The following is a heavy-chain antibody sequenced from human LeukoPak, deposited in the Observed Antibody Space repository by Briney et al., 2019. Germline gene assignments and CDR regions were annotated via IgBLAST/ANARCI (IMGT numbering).Heavy chain of an antibody. Sequence: GGSLRLSCEASGFTFSRYWMHWVRQAPGKGLVWVSLIYTDGSSTTYADSVKGRFTISRDNAKNTLYLQMNSLRAEDTAVYYCARTYYPISYYFDYWGQGTLVTVSS. V-gene: IGHV3-74*01. CDR3: ARTYYPISYYFDY. CDR1: GFTFSRYW. J-gene: IGHJ4*02. CDR2: IYTDGSST. D-gene: IGHD3-10*01.